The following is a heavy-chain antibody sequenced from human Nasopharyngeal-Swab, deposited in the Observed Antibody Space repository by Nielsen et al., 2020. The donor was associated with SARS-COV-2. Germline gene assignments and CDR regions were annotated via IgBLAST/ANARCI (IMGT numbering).Heavy chain of an antibody. Sequence: GGSLRLSCAASGFTLSSNSMNWVRQAPGKGLEWVSYISSSSSTKYNADSVKGRFTISRDNAKNSLYLQMNSLRDEDTAVYYCARDSVATILFDYWGQGTLVTVSS. CDR2: ISSSSSTK. V-gene: IGHV3-48*02. J-gene: IGHJ4*02. CDR1: GFTLSSNS. D-gene: IGHD5-12*01. CDR3: ARDSVATILFDY.